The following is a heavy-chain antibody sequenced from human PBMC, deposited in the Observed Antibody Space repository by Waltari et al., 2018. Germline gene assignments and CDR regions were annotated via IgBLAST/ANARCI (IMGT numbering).Heavy chain of an antibody. CDR2: IYYSGST. J-gene: IGHJ5*02. CDR1: GGSISSSSYY. D-gene: IGHD2-2*01. V-gene: IGHV4-39*01. CDR3: ASTIVVVPAAITGWFDP. Sequence: QLQLQESGPGLVKPSETLSLTCTVSGGSISSSSYYWGWIRPPPGKGLEWIGSIYYSGSTYYNPSLKSRVTISVDTSKNQFSLKLSSVTAADTAVYYCASTIVVVPAAITGWFDPWGQGTLVTVSS.